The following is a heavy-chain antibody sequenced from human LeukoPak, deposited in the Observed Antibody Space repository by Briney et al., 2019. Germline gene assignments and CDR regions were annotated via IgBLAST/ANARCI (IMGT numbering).Heavy chain of an antibody. J-gene: IGHJ3*02. Sequence: ASVKVSCKSSGYTFTGYYMHWVRQAPGQGLEWMGWINPNSGGTNYAQKFQGSVTMTRDTSISTAYMELSRLRSDDTAVYYCARGTETNYYYDSSGSTPAFDIWGQGTMVTVPS. V-gene: IGHV1-2*02. CDR2: INPNSGGT. CDR1: GYTFTGYY. CDR3: ARGTETNYYYDSSGSTPAFDI. D-gene: IGHD3-22*01.